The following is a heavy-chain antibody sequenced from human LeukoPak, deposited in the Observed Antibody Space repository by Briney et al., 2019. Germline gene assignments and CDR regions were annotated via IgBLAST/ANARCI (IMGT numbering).Heavy chain of an antibody. V-gene: IGHV1-8*01. J-gene: IGHJ5*02. Sequence: ASVKVSCKASGYTFTSYDINWVRQATGQGLEWMGWMNPNSGNTGYAQKFQGRVAMTRNTSISTAYMELSSLRSEDTAVYHCARKMKVVVAANWFDPWGQGTLVTVSS. CDR1: GYTFTSYD. CDR3: ARKMKVVVAANWFDP. CDR2: MNPNSGNT. D-gene: IGHD2-15*01.